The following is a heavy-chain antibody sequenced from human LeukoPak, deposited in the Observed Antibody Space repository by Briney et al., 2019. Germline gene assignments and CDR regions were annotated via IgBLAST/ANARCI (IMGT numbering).Heavy chain of an antibody. D-gene: IGHD1-14*01. J-gene: IGHJ5*02. CDR3: TTGRIA. CDR2: IKSNTDGGTA. CDR1: GFTFSRYG. V-gene: IGHV3-15*01. Sequence: GGSLRLSCAASGFTFSRYGMHWVRQAPGKGLEWVGRIKSNTDGGTADYAAPVKGRFTISRDDSKNTLYLQMNSLRTEDTAVYYCTTGRIAWGQGTLVTVSS.